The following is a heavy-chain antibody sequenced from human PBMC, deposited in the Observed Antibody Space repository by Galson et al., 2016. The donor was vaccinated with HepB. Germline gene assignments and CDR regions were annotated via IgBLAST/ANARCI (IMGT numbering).Heavy chain of an antibody. Sequence: SETLSLTCTGFRVSLSSASHYWSWIRQPPGKGLQWIGYIHYSGSTNYNPSLKSRVIMSVDTARNKFSLKLSSVTAADTAVYYCARGITARQYFDLWGRGTLVSVSS. V-gene: IGHV4-61*01. J-gene: IGHJ2*01. CDR2: IHYSGST. D-gene: IGHD6-6*01. CDR1: RVSLSSASHY. CDR3: ARGITARQYFDL.